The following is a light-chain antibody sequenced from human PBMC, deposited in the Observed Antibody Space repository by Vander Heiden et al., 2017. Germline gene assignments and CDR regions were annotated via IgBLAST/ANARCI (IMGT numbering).Light chain of an antibody. CDR3: GTWDSSLSAGRV. CDR2: DNN. V-gene: IGLV1-51*01. J-gene: IGLJ2*01. Sequence: HSALTQPPSVPPAPGPKATIPCSGSSSNIGNNYVSWYQQLPGTAPKLLIYDNNKRPSGIPDRFSGSKSGTSATLGITGLQTGDEADYYCGTWDSSLSAGRVFGGGTKLTVL. CDR1: SSNIGNNY.